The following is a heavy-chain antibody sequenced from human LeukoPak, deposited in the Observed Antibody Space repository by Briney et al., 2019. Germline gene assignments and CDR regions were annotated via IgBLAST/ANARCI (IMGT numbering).Heavy chain of an antibody. CDR1: GFTFSDHY. CDR3: ARVYYDSSGSKIDY. V-gene: IGHV3-72*01. CDR2: TRNKANSYTT. J-gene: IGHJ4*02. Sequence: GGSLRLSCAASGFTFSDHYMDWVRQAPGKGLEWVGRTRNKANSYTTEYAASVKGRFTISRDDSKNSLYLQTNSLKTEDTAVYYCARVYYDSSGSKIDYWGQGTLVTVSS. D-gene: IGHD3-22*01.